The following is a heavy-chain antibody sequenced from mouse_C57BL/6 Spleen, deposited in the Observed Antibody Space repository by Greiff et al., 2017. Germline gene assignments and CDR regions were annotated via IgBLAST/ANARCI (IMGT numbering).Heavy chain of an antibody. Sequence: VQLQQPGAELVKPGASVTMSCKASGYTFTSYWITWVKQRPRQGLEWIGDIYPGSGSTNYNEKFKSKATLTVDTSSSIAYMQFSSLTSEDSAVYYCARDYYGSSPFAYWGQGTLVTVSA. CDR3: ARDYYGSSPFAY. V-gene: IGHV1-55*01. CDR1: GYTFTSYW. D-gene: IGHD1-1*01. J-gene: IGHJ3*01. CDR2: IYPGSGST.